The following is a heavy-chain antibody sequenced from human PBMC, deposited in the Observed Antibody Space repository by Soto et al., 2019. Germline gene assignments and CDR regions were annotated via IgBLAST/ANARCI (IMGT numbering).Heavy chain of an antibody. CDR2: INGDNGNT. V-gene: IGHV1-18*04. CDR1: GYSFSNNG. Sequence: QVQLVQSGAEVKKPGASVKVSCQASGYSFSNNGISWVRQAPGQGFEWMGWINGDNGNTNYAQKFQGRVTMTTDTSTRTAYMQLRSLRSDDSAVCYCARNLGYGDYGTDFWGQGTLVTVSS. CDR3: ARNLGYGDYGTDF. J-gene: IGHJ4*02. D-gene: IGHD4-17*01.